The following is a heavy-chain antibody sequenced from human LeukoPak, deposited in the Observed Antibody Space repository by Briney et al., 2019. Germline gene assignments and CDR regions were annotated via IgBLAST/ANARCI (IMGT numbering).Heavy chain of an antibody. CDR2: IYYSWSA. D-gene: IGHD3-22*01. J-gene: IGHJ4*02. CDR1: GGSISGYY. Sequence: SDTLSLTCTVSGGSISGYYWSWLRQPPGKGLEWIGYIYYSWSANYNPSLKSQVTISVDTSKNQFYLKLSSVNAADTAVYYCARGVYDSSGRFDYWGQGTLVTVSS. CDR3: ARGVYDSSGRFDY. V-gene: IGHV4-59*07.